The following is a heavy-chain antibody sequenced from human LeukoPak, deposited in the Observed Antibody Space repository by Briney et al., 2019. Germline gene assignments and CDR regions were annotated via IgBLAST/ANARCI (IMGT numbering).Heavy chain of an antibody. CDR1: GGSISSSNW. Sequence: SGTQSLTCAVSGGSISSSNWRSWVRQPPGKGLEWIGEIYHSGSTNYNPPLKSRVTISVDKSKNQFSLKLSSVTAADTAVYYCAREVYSSSWYDYWGQGTLVTVSS. V-gene: IGHV4-4*02. CDR2: IYHSGST. CDR3: AREVYSSSWYDY. J-gene: IGHJ4*02. D-gene: IGHD6-13*01.